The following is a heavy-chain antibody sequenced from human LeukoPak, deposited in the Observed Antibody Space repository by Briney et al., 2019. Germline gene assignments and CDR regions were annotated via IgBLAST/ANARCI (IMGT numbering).Heavy chain of an antibody. V-gene: IGHV1-18*01. CDR3: ARDRSMVRGKYPLDFDY. CDR1: GYTFTSYG. CDR2: SSAYNGNT. J-gene: IGHJ4*02. D-gene: IGHD3-10*01. Sequence: GASVKVSCKASGYTFTSYGISWVRQAPGQGLEWMGWSSAYNGNTNYAQKLQGRVTMTTDTSTSTAYMELRSLRSDDTAVYYCARDRSMVRGKYPLDFDYWGQGTLATVSS.